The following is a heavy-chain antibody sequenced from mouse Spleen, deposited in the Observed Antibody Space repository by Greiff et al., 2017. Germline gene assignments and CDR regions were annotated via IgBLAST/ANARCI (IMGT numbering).Heavy chain of an antibody. CDR2: SRNKANDYTT. J-gene: IGHJ1*01. D-gene: IGHD2-14*01. CDR1: GFTFSDFY. V-gene: IGHV7-1*01. Sequence: EVKVVESGGGLVQSGRSLRLSCATSGFTFSDFYMEWVRQAPGKGLEWIAASRNKANDYTTEYSASVKGRFIVSRDTSQSILYLQMNALRAEDTAIYYCARDDGYDWYFDVWGAGTTVTVSS. CDR3: ARDDGYDWYFDV.